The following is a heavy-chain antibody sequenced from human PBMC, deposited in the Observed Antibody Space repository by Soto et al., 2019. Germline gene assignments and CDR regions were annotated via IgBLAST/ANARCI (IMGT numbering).Heavy chain of an antibody. D-gene: IGHD2-21*02. CDR3: ATSTCGGDCYPLLQQ. V-gene: IGHV4-59*01. CDR2: IYYSVST. J-gene: IGHJ1*01. CDR1: VCSSSSYY. Sequence: SETLSRTCTFSVCSSSSYYCSLILQPPGNGLEWIWYIYYSVSTNYNPSLKSLVTISVDTSKNQFSLKLSSVTAAYTAVYYCATSTCGGDCYPLLQQRGQGPMVNVS.